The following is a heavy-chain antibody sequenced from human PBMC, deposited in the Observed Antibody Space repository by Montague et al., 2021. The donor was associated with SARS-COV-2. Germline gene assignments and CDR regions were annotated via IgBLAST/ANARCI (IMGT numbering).Heavy chain of an antibody. CDR1: GFTSSSYW. CDR2: INRDGSVR. J-gene: IGHJ4*02. V-gene: IGHV3-74*01. Sequence: SLRLSCAASGFTSSSYWMHWVRKGPGKGLVWVSRINRDGSVRSYADSXXGRFTISRDIAKNTLYLQMDGLRVEDTALYFCASSRTTVESGTAIDSWGQGTLVTVST. CDR3: ASSRTTVESGTAIDS. D-gene: IGHD4-23*01.